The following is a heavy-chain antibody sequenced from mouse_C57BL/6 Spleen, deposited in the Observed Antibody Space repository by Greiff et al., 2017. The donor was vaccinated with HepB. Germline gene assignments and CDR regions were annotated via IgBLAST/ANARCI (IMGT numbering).Heavy chain of an antibody. D-gene: IGHD3-2*02. CDR2: INPSNGGT. CDR3: ARFPPTAQAVGYYFDY. V-gene: IGHV1-53*01. Sequence: VQLQQSGTELVKPGASVKLSCKASGYTFTSYWMHWVKQRPGQGLEWIGNINPSNGGTNYNEKFKSKATLTVDKSSSTAYMQLSSLTSEDPAVYYGARFPPTAQAVGYYFDYWGQGTTLTVSS. J-gene: IGHJ2*01. CDR1: GYTFTSYW.